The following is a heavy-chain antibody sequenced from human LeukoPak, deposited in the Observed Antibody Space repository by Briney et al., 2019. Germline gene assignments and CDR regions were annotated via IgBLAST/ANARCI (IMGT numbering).Heavy chain of an antibody. CDR1: CGSLSIYH. D-gene: IGHD1-14*01. V-gene: IGHV4-59*13. CDR3: ARRARGNRAYFFDY. CDR2: IYYSGTT. Sequence: PSETLSLTCTVSCGSLSIYHWICLRQPPGEAREGFGYIYYSGTTNSHPSLKSRVTISVDTSENQFSLKLTSVTAADTAVYYCARRARGNRAYFFDYLGQGTLVTVSS. J-gene: IGHJ4*02.